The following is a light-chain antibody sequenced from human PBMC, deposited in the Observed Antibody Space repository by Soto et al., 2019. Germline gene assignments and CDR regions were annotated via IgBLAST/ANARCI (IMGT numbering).Light chain of an antibody. CDR2: RER. Sequence: SYELTQPFSVSVALGQTARIMCGGNNIGSKNVHWYQRKPGQAPVLVIYRERNRPSGIPERFSGSNSGNTATLTISRAQAGDEADYYCQVWDTSTVVFGGGTKLTVL. V-gene: IGLV3-9*01. CDR3: QVWDTSTVV. J-gene: IGLJ2*01. CDR1: NIGSKN.